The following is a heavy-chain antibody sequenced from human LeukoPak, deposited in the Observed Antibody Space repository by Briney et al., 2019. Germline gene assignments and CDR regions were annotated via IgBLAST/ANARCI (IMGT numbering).Heavy chain of an antibody. CDR2: ISGSGGST. CDR3: ARDINRWEIPRGGGFDS. V-gene: IGHV3-23*01. CDR1: GFTFSSYA. D-gene: IGHD3-10*01. Sequence: GGSLRLSCAASGFTFSSYAMSWVRQAPGKGLEWVSAISGSGGSTYYADSVKGRFTISRDNSKNTLYLQLNSLRAEDTAVYYCARDINRWEIPRGGGFDSWGRGALVTVSS. J-gene: IGHJ4*02.